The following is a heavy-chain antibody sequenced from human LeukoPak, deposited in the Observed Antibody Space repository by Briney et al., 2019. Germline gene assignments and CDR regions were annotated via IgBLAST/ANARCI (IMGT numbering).Heavy chain of an antibody. Sequence: SVKVSCKASGDIFSSYAISWVRQAPGQGLDWMGGIVPLFGTATYVQKFQDRVTITADKSTNIVYMELSSLRSDDTAVYYCARDTNGYNYGPSPLDYWGQGSLVTVSS. CDR2: IVPLFGTA. J-gene: IGHJ4*02. CDR3: ARDTNGYNYGPSPLDY. CDR1: GDIFSSYA. D-gene: IGHD5-18*01. V-gene: IGHV1-69*06.